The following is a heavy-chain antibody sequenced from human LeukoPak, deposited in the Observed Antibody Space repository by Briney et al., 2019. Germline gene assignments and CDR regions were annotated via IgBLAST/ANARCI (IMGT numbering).Heavy chain of an antibody. V-gene: IGHV3-66*04. CDR2: IYSGGST. CDR1: GFTVSSNY. D-gene: IGHD3-22*01. J-gene: IGHJ4*02. CDR3: ARHDSSGYYPFDY. Sequence: GGSLRLSCAASGFTVSSNYMSWVRQAPGKGLEWVSVIYSGGSTYYADSVKGRFTISRDNSKNTLYLQMNSLRAEDTAVYYRARHDSSGYYPFDYWGQGTLVTVSS.